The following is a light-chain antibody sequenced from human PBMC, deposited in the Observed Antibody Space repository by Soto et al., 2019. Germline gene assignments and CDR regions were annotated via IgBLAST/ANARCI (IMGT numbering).Light chain of an antibody. V-gene: IGKV1-5*03. CDR2: KAS. Sequence: DIQMTQAPSTLSASVGDKVTITCRASQSISSWLAWYQQKPGKAPKLLLYKASSLESGVPLRFSGSGSGTEFTLTISSLQPDDFATYSCQQYNSYFPYTFGQGTRLE. J-gene: IGKJ2*01. CDR3: QQYNSYFPYT. CDR1: QSISSW.